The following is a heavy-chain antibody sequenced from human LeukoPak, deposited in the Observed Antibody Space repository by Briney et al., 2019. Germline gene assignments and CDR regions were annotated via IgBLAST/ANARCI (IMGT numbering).Heavy chain of an antibody. Sequence: GGSLRLSCAASGFTFSSYGMHWVRQAPGKGLEWVAFIRYDGSNKYYADSVKGRFTISRDNSKNTLYLQMNSLRAEDTAVYYCARSPFLLAMVTEYFDYWGQGTLVTVSS. J-gene: IGHJ4*02. D-gene: IGHD5-18*01. CDR1: GFTFSSYG. V-gene: IGHV3-30*02. CDR3: ARSPFLLAMVTEYFDY. CDR2: IRYDGSNK.